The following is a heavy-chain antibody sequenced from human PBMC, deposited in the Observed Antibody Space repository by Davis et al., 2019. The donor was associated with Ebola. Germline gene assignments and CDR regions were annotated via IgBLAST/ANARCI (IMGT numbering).Heavy chain of an antibody. J-gene: IGHJ4*02. CDR1: GYTFTSYY. CDR2: INPSGGST. V-gene: IGHV1-46*01. CDR3: ARGGVVPAAMGGFDY. Sequence: ASVNVSCMASGYTFTSYYMHWVRQAPGQGLEWMGIINPSGGSTSYAQTFQGRVTMTRDTSTSTVYMELSSLRSEDTAVYYCARGGVVPAAMGGFDYWGQGTLVTVSS. D-gene: IGHD2-2*01.